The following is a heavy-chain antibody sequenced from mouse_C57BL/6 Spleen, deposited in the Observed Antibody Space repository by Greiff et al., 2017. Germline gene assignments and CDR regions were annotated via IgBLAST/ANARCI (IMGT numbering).Heavy chain of an antibody. J-gene: IGHJ2*01. CDR3: ARQDYDSFFDY. D-gene: IGHD2-4*01. CDR1: GFTFSSYG. Sequence: EVKLVESGGDLVKPGGSLKLSCAASGFTFSSYGMSWVRQTPDKRLEWVATISSGGSYTYYPDSVKGRFTISRDNAKNTLYLQMSSLKSDDTAMYYCARQDYDSFFDYWGQGTTLTVSS. V-gene: IGHV5-6*01. CDR2: ISSGGSYT.